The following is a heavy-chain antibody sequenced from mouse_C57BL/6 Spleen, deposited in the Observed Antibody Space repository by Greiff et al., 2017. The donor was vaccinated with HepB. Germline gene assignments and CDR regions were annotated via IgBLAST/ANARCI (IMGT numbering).Heavy chain of an antibody. V-gene: IGHV5-17*01. CDR3: AIYYDYVYAMDY. CDR1: GFTFSDYG. Sequence: EVKVVESGGGLVKPGGSLKLSCAASGFTFSDYGMHWVRQAPEKGLEWVAYISSGSSTIYYADTVKGRFTISRDNAKNTLFLQMTSLRSEDTAMYYCAIYYDYVYAMDYWGQGTSVTVSS. CDR2: ISSGSSTI. D-gene: IGHD2-4*01. J-gene: IGHJ4*01.